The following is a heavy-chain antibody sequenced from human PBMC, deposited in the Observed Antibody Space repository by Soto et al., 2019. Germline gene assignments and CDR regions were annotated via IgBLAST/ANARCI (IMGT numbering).Heavy chain of an antibody. J-gene: IGHJ6*02. CDR1: GFTFSSYS. CDR3: ARDNYGCSSTSCYAYYYYGMDV. Sequence: GSLRLSCAASGFTFSSYSMNLVRQAPGKGLEWVSSISSSSSYIYYADSVKGRFTISRDNAKNSLYLQMNSLRAEDTAVYYCARDNYGCSSTSCYAYYYYGMDVWGQGTTVTAP. D-gene: IGHD2-2*01. CDR2: ISSSSSYI. V-gene: IGHV3-21*01.